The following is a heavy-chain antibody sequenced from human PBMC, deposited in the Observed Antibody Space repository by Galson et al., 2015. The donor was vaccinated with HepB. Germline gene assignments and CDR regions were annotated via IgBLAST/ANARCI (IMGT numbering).Heavy chain of an antibody. D-gene: IGHD1-26*01. Sequence: SVKVSCKASGYTFTSYNIHCVRQAPGQGLEWMGVINPRVGSITYAQNFQGRITMTRDTSTGTVYMELSSLTSEDTAVYYCARSASASAFDVWGPGTMVTVSS. V-gene: IGHV1-46*03. CDR2: INPRVGSI. J-gene: IGHJ3*01. CDR3: ARSASASAFDV. CDR1: GYTFTSYN.